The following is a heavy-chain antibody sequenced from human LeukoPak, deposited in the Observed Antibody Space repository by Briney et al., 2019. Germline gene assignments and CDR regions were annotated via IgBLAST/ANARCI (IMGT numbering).Heavy chain of an antibody. CDR3: ARDPRWLTPDCTSTSCYENYFDP. Sequence: SETLSLTCAVSGYSISGGYQWAWTRQSPGKGLEWIGSIFRSGSAHYNPSLKSPVTISVEMSNNQFSLKMYSVTAADTAVYYCARDPRWLTPDCTSTSCYENYFDPWGQGTLVTVSS. CDR1: GYSISGGYQ. V-gene: IGHV4-38-2*02. CDR2: IFRSGSA. J-gene: IGHJ5*02. D-gene: IGHD2-2*01.